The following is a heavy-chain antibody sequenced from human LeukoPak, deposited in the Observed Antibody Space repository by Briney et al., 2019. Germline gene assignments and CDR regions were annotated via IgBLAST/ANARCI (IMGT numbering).Heavy chain of an antibody. V-gene: IGHV1-18*01. D-gene: IGHD1-26*01. Sequence: ASVKVSCKASGYTFTSYGISWVRQAPGQGLEWMGWISAYNGNTNYAQKLQGRVTMTTDTSTSTAYMELRSLRSDDTAVYYCARVAAVGYSGSYFSDYWGQGTLVTVSS. CDR1: GYTFTSYG. CDR2: ISAYNGNT. J-gene: IGHJ4*02. CDR3: ARVAAVGYSGSYFSDY.